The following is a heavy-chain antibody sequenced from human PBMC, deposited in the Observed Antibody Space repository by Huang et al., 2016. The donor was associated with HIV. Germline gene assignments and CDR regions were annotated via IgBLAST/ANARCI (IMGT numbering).Heavy chain of an antibody. CDR1: GGTFSKYA. J-gene: IGHJ4*02. D-gene: IGHD4-17*01. V-gene: IGHV1-69*13. CDR3: ARGQLGSYGDYDVLY. Sequence: VQLVQSGAEVKTPGSSVKVSCKASGGTFSKYAISWVRQAPGQGLEWRGGIIPMFGTPNYERKFQGRVTITADDSTSTTYVEVSSLRSEDTALYYCARGQLGSYGDYDVLYWGQGTLVTVSS. CDR2: IIPMFGTP.